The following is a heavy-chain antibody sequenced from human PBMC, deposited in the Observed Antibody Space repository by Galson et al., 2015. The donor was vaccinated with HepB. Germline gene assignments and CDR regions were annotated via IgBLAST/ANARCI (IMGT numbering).Heavy chain of an antibody. V-gene: IGHV3-23*01. CDR3: AKGEYNGNYYYYGMDV. D-gene: IGHD1-1*01. CDR1: GFTFSSYA. J-gene: IGHJ6*02. Sequence: SLRLSCAASGFTFSSYAMSWVRQAPGKGLEWVSAISGSGGSTYYADSVKGRFTISRDNSKNTLYLQMNSLRAEDTAVYYCAKGEYNGNYYYYGMDVWGQGTTVTVSS. CDR2: ISGSGGST.